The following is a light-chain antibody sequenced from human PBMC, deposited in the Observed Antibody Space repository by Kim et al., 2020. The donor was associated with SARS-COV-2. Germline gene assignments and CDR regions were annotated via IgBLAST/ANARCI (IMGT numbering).Light chain of an antibody. J-gene: IGKJ4*01. CDR3: HHRSDWPLT. Sequence: ETVVTQSPATLSLSPGERATLSCRASRSVSTFLAWYQQKPGQAPRLLIYDASNRATGIPPRFSGSGSGTDFTLTISSLEPDDFAVYYCHHRSDWPLTFGGGTKVDIK. CDR1: RSVSTF. V-gene: IGKV3-11*01. CDR2: DAS.